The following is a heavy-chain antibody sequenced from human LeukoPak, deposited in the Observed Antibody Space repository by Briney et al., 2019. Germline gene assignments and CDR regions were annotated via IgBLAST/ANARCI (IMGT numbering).Heavy chain of an antibody. CDR1: GYTFTSYD. CDR3: ARGGRKVRRYDSSGYPFDY. D-gene: IGHD3-22*01. V-gene: IGHV1-8*01. CDR2: MNPNSGNT. Sequence: ASVKVSCKASGYTFTSYDINWVRQATGQGLEWMGWMNPNSGNTGYAQKFQGRVTMTRNTPKSTAYMELSSLRSEDTAVYYCARGGRKVRRYDSSGYPFDYWGQGTLVTVSS. J-gene: IGHJ4*02.